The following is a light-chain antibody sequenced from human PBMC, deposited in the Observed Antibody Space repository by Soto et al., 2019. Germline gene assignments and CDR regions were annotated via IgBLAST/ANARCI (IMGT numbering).Light chain of an antibody. CDR1: QTVSSNY. CDR3: QQYGNSLSIT. Sequence: EIVLTQSPGTLSLSPGERATLSCRATQTVSSNYLAWYQQKPGQAPRLLIYGASSRATGIPDRFSGSGSGTVFTLTISRLEPEDFAVYYCQQYGNSLSITYGQGTRLEIK. CDR2: GAS. V-gene: IGKV3-20*01. J-gene: IGKJ5*01.